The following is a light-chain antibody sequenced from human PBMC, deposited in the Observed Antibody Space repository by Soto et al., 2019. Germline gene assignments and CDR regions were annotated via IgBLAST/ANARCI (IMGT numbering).Light chain of an antibody. J-gene: IGKJ2*01. V-gene: IGKV4-1*01. CDR2: WAS. CDR3: QQYYSTPYT. CDR1: QSVLYSSNNKNY. Sequence: DIVMTQSPDSLSVSLGERATINCKASQSVLYSSNNKNYLAWYQQKPGQRPKLLIYWASTRESGVPDRFSGSGSGTDFTLTISSLQAEDVAVYYCQQYYSTPYTFGQVTKLEIK.